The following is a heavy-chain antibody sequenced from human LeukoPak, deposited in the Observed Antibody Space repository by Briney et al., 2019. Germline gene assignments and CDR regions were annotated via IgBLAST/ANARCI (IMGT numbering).Heavy chain of an antibody. V-gene: IGHV3-23*01. Sequence: GGSLRLSCAASGFTFSSYVMSWVRQAPGKGLEWVSAISGSGGSTYYADSVKGRFTISRDNSKNTLYLQMNSLRAEDTAVYYCAPDLTATGTGSWFDPWGQGTLVTVSS. CDR1: GFTFSSYV. J-gene: IGHJ5*02. CDR2: ISGSGGST. CDR3: APDLTATGTGSWFDP. D-gene: IGHD6-13*01.